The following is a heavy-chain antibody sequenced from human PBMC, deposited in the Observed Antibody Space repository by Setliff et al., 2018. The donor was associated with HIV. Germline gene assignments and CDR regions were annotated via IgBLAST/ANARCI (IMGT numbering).Heavy chain of an antibody. J-gene: IGHJ4*02. Sequence: PSETLSLTCTVSGGSISGHYWSWIRQPPGRGLEWIGYIYSSGSTNFNPPLQSRVTISLDTSRDQFSLNLRSVTAADTAVYFCARLIHTGLLYFDFWGLGTLVTVSS. CDR3: ARLIHTGLLYFDF. D-gene: IGHD2-8*02. CDR1: GGSISGHY. CDR2: IYSSGST. V-gene: IGHV4-4*09.